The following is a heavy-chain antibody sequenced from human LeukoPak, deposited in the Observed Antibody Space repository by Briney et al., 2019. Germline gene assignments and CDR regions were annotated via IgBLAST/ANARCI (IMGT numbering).Heavy chain of an antibody. CDR3: AVSEASRYNYGMDV. D-gene: IGHD2-2*01. CDR2: ISAYNGNT. V-gene: IGHV1-18*01. Sequence: ASVKVSCKASGYTFTSYGISWVRQAPGQGLEWMGWISAYNGNTNYAQKLQGRVTMTTDTSTSTAYMELRSLRSDDTAVYYCAVSEASRYNYGMDVWGQGTTVTVS. J-gene: IGHJ6*02. CDR1: GYTFTSYG.